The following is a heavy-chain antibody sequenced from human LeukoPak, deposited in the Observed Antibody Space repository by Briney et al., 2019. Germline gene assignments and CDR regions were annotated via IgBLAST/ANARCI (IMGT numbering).Heavy chain of an antibody. V-gene: IGHV3-15*01. CDR3: TTGPYDYGSGTYYH. CDR1: GFTFSNVW. J-gene: IGHJ4*02. Sequence: GGSLRLSCAASGFTFSNVWMSWVRQAPGKGLEWVGRIKSKTDGGTTDYAAPVKGRFTISRDDSKNTLYVQTNSLKTEDTAVYYCTTGPYDYGSGTYYHWGQGTLVTVSS. D-gene: IGHD3-10*01. CDR2: IKSKTDGGTT.